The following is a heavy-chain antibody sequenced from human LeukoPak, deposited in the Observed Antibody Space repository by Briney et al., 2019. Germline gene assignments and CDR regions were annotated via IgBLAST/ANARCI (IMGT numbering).Heavy chain of an antibody. CDR3: AKSTAGSGSCYFDY. D-gene: IGHD3-10*01. V-gene: IGHV3-30*18. CDR2: ISYDGSNK. J-gene: IGHJ4*02. CDR1: GFTFSSYG. Sequence: GGSLRLSCAASGFTFSSYGMHWVRQAPGKGLEWVAVISYDGSNKYYADSVKGRFTISRDNSKNTLYLQMNSLRAEDTAVYYCAKSTAGSGSCYFDYWGQGTLVTVSS.